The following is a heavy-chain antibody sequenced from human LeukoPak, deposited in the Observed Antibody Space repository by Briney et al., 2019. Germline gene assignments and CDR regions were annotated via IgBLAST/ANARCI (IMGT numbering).Heavy chain of an antibody. Sequence: GSLRLSCAASGFTFSDYNMRWIRQAPGKGLEWIGSIYYSGRTHYNPSVKSRVTISVDTSKNQFSLKLSSVTAADTAVYYCARAEWELLIFDYWGQGTLVTVSS. D-gene: IGHD1-26*01. CDR1: GFTFSDYN. J-gene: IGHJ4*02. CDR2: IYYSGRT. CDR3: ARAEWELLIFDY. V-gene: IGHV4-34*01.